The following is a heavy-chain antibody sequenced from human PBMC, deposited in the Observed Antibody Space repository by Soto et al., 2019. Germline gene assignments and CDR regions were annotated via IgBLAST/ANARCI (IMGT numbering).Heavy chain of an antibody. J-gene: IGHJ3*02. Sequence: SETLSLPCTVSGGSISSSSCYWGWIRQPPGKGLEWIGSIYYSGSTYYNPSLKSRVTISVDTSKNQFSLKLSSVTAADTAVYYCARADYGDYGAFDIWGQGTMVTVSS. D-gene: IGHD4-17*01. V-gene: IGHV4-39*01. CDR3: ARADYGDYGAFDI. CDR2: IYYSGST. CDR1: GGSISSSSCY.